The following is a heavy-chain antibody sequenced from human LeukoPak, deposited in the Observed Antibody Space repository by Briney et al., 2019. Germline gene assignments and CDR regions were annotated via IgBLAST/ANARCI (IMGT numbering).Heavy chain of an antibody. CDR2: VNQDGREK. CDR1: GLTFSSYW. CDR3: EKGRDYGDY. J-gene: IGHJ4*02. Sequence: GGSLTLSCAVSGLTFSSYWMTWVRQAPGKGLQWVANVNQDGREKYYMDSMKGRLNISRDNTENSVFLQLTSLRPEDTGIYFCEKGRDYGDYWGQGTLVAVSS. V-gene: IGHV3-7*01.